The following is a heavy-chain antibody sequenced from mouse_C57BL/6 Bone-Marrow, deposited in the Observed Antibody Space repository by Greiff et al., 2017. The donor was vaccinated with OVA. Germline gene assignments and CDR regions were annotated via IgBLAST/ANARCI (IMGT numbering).Heavy chain of an antibody. CDR1: GYTFTDYY. CDR3: ARDYGSSCYFDY. Sequence: EVKLMESGPELVKPGASVKISCKASGYTFTDYYMNWVKQSHGKSLEWIGDINPNNGGTSYNQKFKGKATLTVDKSSSTAYMELRSLTSEDSAVYYCARDYGSSCYFDYWGQGTTLTVSS. CDR2: INPNNGGT. V-gene: IGHV1-26*01. D-gene: IGHD1-1*01. J-gene: IGHJ2*01.